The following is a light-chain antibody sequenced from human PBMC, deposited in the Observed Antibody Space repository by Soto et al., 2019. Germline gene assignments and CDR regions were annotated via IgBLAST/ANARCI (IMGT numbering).Light chain of an antibody. V-gene: IGKV3-20*01. CDR3: QQYGTSPRT. CDR1: QSVSSNF. Sequence: EIVLTQSPGTLSLSPGERATLSCRASQSVSSNFLAWYQLKPGQAPRLFIYGASSRATGIPDRFSRSGSGTDFTLTISRLEPEDFAVYICQQYGTSPRTFGQGTRLEIK. J-gene: IGKJ5*01. CDR2: GAS.